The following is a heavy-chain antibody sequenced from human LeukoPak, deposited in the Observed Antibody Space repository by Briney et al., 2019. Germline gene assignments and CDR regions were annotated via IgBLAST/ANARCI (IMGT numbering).Heavy chain of an antibody. J-gene: IGHJ3*02. Sequence: GGSLRLSCVASGFTFSTYSVNWVRQAPGKGLEWVSYISTSSSTIYYADSVKGRFTISRDNAKNSLYLQMNSLRAEDTAVYYCASERWLNAFDIWGQGTMVTVSS. CDR1: GFTFSTYS. CDR3: ASERWLNAFDI. CDR2: ISTSSSTI. D-gene: IGHD4-23*01. V-gene: IGHV3-48*04.